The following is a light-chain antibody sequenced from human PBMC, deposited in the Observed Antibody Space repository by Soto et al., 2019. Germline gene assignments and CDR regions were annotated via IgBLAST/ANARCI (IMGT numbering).Light chain of an antibody. CDR3: QRRSSWPIT. CDR1: QSVSSH. CDR2: DAS. V-gene: IGKV3-11*01. Sequence: EIVLTQSPATLSLSPGERATLSCRASQSVSSHLVWYPQKPGQAPRLLISDASNRATGIPARFSGSGSGTDFPLTINSLEPEDFAVYYCQRRSSWPITFGQGTRLEIK. J-gene: IGKJ5*01.